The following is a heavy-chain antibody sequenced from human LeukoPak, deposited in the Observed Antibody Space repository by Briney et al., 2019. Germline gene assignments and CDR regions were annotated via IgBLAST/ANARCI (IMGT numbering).Heavy chain of an antibody. CDR2: INPSGGST. CDR3: ARETQGSLHQIYGSGSYYFDY. D-gene: IGHD3-10*01. CDR1: GGTFSSYA. J-gene: IGHJ4*02. V-gene: IGHV1-46*01. Sequence: ASVKVSCKASGGTFSSYAISWVRQAPGQGLEWMGIINPSGGSTSYAQKFQGRVTMTRDTSTSTVYMELSSLRSEDTAVYYCARETQGSLHQIYGSGSYYFDYWGQGTLVTVSS.